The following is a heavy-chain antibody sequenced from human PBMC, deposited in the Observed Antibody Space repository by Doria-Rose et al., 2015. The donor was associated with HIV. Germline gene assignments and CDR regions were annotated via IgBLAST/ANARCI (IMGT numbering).Heavy chain of an antibody. Sequence: QVQLQQWGAGLVKPSETLSLTCAVFGGSFSGYYWSWIRQPPGKGLEWIGEINHSGSTNYNTSLKSRVTISLDSSKNLFSLKLSSVTAADTAVYYCARGLLRWGWNDVDYYYGMDVWGQGTTVTVSS. J-gene: IGHJ6*02. D-gene: IGHD1-1*01. CDR2: INHSGST. CDR3: ARGLLRWGWNDVDYYYGMDV. V-gene: IGHV4-34*01. CDR1: GGSFSGYY.